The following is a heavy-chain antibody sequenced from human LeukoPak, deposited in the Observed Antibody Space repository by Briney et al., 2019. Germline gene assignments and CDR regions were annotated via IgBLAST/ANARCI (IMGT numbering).Heavy chain of an antibody. CDR2: VYDGGST. J-gene: IGHJ4*02. V-gene: IGHV4-39*07. CDR1: GVSFSSSPYY. Sequence: SETLSLTCTVSGVSFSSSPYYWGWIRQPPGKGLEWIGSVYDGGSTYYNPSLKRRVTISLDTSKNQFSLKLTSVTAADTAVYYCAKTGSTIAARPPDYWGQGTLVTVSP. D-gene: IGHD6-6*01. CDR3: AKTGSTIAARPPDY.